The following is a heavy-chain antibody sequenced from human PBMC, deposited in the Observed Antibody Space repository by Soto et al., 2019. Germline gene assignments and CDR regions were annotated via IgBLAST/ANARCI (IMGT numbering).Heavy chain of an antibody. V-gene: IGHV1-69*06. Sequence: GASVKVSCKASGGTFSSYAISWVRQAPGQGLEWMGGIIPIFGTANYAQKFQGRVTITADKSTSTAYMELSSLRSEDTPVYYCARDRLPYYDSSGYYEDFDYWGQGTLVTVSS. CDR3: ARDRLPYYDSSGYYEDFDY. CDR1: GGTFSSYA. CDR2: IIPIFGTA. D-gene: IGHD3-22*01. J-gene: IGHJ4*02.